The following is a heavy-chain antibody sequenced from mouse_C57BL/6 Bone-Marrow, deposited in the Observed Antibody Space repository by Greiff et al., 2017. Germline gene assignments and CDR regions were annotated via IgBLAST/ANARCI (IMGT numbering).Heavy chain of an antibody. CDR3: GRKGSPYWYFDV. Sequence: EVQLQQSGPELVKPGASVKISCKASGYSFTGYYMNWVKQSPEKSLEWIGEISPSTGGTTYNQKFKAKATLTVDKSSSTAYMQLKSLTSEDSAVYYCGRKGSPYWYFDVWGTGTTVTVSA. CDR1: GYSFTGYY. J-gene: IGHJ1*03. V-gene: IGHV1-42*01. CDR2: ISPSTGGT.